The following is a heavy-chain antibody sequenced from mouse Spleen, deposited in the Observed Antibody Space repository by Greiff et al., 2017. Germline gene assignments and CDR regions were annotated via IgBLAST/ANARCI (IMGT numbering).Heavy chain of an antibody. CDR2: IHPNSGST. J-gene: IGHJ3*01. D-gene: IGHD2-2*01. Sequence: QVQLQQPGAELVKPGASVKLSCKASGYTFTSYWMHWVKQRPGLGLEWIGMIHPNSGSTNYNEKFKSKATLTVDKSSSTAYMQLSSLTSEDSAVYYCAIGGGYDWFAYWGQGTLVTVSA. V-gene: IGHV1-64*01. CDR3: AIGGGYDWFAY. CDR1: GYTFTSYW.